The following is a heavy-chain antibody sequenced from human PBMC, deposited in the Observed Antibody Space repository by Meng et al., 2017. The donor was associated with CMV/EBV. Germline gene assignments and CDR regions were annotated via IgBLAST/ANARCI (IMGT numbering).Heavy chain of an antibody. D-gene: IGHD1-7*01. CDR1: VYPFTGYY. J-gene: IGHJ2*01. CDR2: INPNSGGT. V-gene: IGHV1-2*02. CDR3: ATYIGNYINWYFDL. Sequence: LKTPWAYVKVAYKSSVYPFTGYYRDWVRQAPGQWLEWMGWINPNSGGTNYAKKFQGRVTMTRDTSISTAYMELSRLRSDDTAVYYCATYIGNYINWYFDLWGRGTLVTVSS.